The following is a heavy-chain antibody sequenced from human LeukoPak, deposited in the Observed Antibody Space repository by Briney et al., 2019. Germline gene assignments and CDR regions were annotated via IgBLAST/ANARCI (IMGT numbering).Heavy chain of an antibody. CDR1: GFIFSSYE. J-gene: IGHJ4*02. CDR3: ARDRGYGDWFDY. D-gene: IGHD4-17*01. Sequence: GGSLRLSCAASGFIFSSYEMNWVRQAPGKGLEWVSYISSIGNIIYYADFVKGRFTISRDNAKNSLYLQMNSLRVEDTAVYYCARDRGYGDWFDYWGQGTLVTVSS. CDR2: ISSIGNII. V-gene: IGHV3-48*03.